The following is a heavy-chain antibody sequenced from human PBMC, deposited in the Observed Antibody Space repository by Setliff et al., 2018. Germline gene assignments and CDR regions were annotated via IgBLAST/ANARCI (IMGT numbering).Heavy chain of an antibody. CDR3: ARRATGRPVPEDY. Sequence: SETLSLTCTVSGGSISGSSSFWGWIRQPTGKGMEWIGSVYYSGSTYYNPSLKSRVTISVDTSKNQFSLKLRSVTAADTAVYYCARRATGRPVPEDYWGQGTLVTVSS. CDR2: VYYSGST. D-gene: IGHD6-6*01. V-gene: IGHV4-39*01. J-gene: IGHJ4*02. CDR1: GGSISGSSSF.